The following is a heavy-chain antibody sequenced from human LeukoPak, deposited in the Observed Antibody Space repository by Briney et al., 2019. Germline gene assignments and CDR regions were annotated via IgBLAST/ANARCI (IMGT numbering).Heavy chain of an antibody. D-gene: IGHD3-10*01. CDR3: ARDYYTSGSPNDF. V-gene: IGHV3-23*01. J-gene: IGHJ4*02. CDR2: ISGSGGST. Sequence: GGSLRLSCAASGFTFSSYAMSWVRQAPGKGLEWVSAISGSGGSTYYADSVKGRFTISRDNSKNTLYLQMNSLRADDTAVYYCARDYYTSGSPNDFWGQGTLVTVSS. CDR1: GFTFSSYA.